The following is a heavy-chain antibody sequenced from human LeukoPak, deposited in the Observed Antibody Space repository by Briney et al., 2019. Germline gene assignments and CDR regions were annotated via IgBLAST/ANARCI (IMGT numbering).Heavy chain of an antibody. CDR3: ARVPGSIDY. CDR2: MNLKSGNA. Sequence: ASVKVSCKASGYTFTTCDINWVRQAIGQGIEWMGWMNLKSGNAGYAQNFQGRVTITRDTSISTVYMELSGLRSEDTAVYYCARVPGSIDYWGQGTLVTVSS. J-gene: IGHJ4*02. V-gene: IGHV1-8*03. D-gene: IGHD1-26*01. CDR1: GYTFTTCD.